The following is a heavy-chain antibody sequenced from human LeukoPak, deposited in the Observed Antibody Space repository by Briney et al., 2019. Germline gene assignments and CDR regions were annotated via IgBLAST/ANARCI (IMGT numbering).Heavy chain of an antibody. D-gene: IGHD6-19*01. V-gene: IGHV4-59*01. Sequence: SGTLSLTCTVSGGSISSYFWSWIRQPPGKGLEWVGHIYYSGSTNYNPSLKSRVTISVDTSKNQFSLKLSSGTAADTAVYYCARDKEGSGWSDYFDYWGQGTLVTVSS. J-gene: IGHJ4*02. CDR3: ARDKEGSGWSDYFDY. CDR2: IYYSGST. CDR1: GGSISSYF.